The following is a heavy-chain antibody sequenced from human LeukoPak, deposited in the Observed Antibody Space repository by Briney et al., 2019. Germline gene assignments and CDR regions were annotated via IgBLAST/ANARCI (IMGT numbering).Heavy chain of an antibody. D-gene: IGHD6-6*01. CDR1: GYTFTSYY. J-gene: IGHJ6*02. CDR3: ATDREYSSSSWNVYYYGMDV. Sequence: GASVKVSCKASGYTFTSYYMHWVRQAPGQGLEWMGIINPSGGGTSYAQKFQGRVTMTRDTSTSTVYMELSSLRSEDTAVYYCATDREYSSSSWNVYYYGMDVWGQGTTVTVSS. CDR2: INPSGGGT. V-gene: IGHV1-46*01.